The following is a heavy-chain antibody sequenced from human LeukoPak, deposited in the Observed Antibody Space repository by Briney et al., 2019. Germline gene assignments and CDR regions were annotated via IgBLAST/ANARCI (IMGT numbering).Heavy chain of an antibody. D-gene: IGHD3-10*01. CDR1: GGSISSSSYY. CDR3: ARESRRSYCNEY. J-gene: IGHJ4*02. Sequence: KPSETLSLTCTVSGGSISSSSYYWGWIRQPPGKGLEWIGSIYYSGSTYYNPSLKSRVTISVDTSKNQFSLKLSSVTAADTAVYYCARESRRSYCNEYWGQGTLVTVSS. V-gene: IGHV4-39*07. CDR2: IYYSGST.